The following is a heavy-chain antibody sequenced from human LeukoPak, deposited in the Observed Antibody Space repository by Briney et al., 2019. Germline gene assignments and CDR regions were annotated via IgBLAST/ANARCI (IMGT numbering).Heavy chain of an antibody. V-gene: IGHV4-34*01. D-gene: IGHD5-18*01. CDR3: ARSDSYGPDI. CDR2: INHSGST. J-gene: IGHJ3*02. CDR1: GGSFSGYY. Sequence: SETLSLTCAVYGGSFSGYYWSWIRQPPGKGLEWIGEINHSGSTNYNPSLKSRVTISVDTSRNQFFLKLSSVTAADTAVYYCARSDSYGPDIWGQGTMVTVSS.